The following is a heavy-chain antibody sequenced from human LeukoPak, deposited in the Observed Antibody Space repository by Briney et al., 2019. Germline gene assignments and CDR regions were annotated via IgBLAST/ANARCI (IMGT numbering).Heavy chain of an antibody. CDR1: GGSISSSSYY. D-gene: IGHD3-10*01. CDR2: IYYSGST. CDR3: ARHLSPFGSGSYYFDY. J-gene: IGHJ4*02. Sequence: SETLSLTCTVSGGSISSSSYYWGWIRQPPGKGLEWIGSIYYSGSTYYNPSLKSRVTISVDTSKNQFSLKLSSVTAADTAVYYCARHLSPFGSGSYYFDYWGQGTLVTVSS. V-gene: IGHV4-39*01.